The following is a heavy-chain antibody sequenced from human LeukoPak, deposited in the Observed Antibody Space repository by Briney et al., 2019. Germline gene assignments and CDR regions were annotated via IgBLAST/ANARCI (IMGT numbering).Heavy chain of an antibody. D-gene: IGHD3-10*01. Sequence: ETLSLTCAVSGGSISSSNWWSWVRQAPGKGLEWVSAISGSGGSTYYADSVKGRFTISRDNSKNTLYLQMNSLRAEDTAVYYCAKDNAARGWGQGTLVTVSS. V-gene: IGHV3-23*01. J-gene: IGHJ4*02. CDR3: AKDNAARG. CDR1: GGSISSSN. CDR2: ISGSGGST.